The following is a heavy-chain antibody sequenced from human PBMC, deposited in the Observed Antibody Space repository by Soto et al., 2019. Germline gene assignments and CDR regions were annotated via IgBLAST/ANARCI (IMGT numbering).Heavy chain of an antibody. Sequence: RGSLRLSCAASGFTFSSYAMHWVRQAPGKGLDWVAVISYDGINKYYGDSVKGRFTISRDNSKNTLYLQMNSLRVEDMAVYYCARDDLRGPRNVAVGITAIDFWGQGTTVTVYS. D-gene: IGHD6-19*01. CDR1: GFTFSSYA. CDR2: ISYDGINK. V-gene: IGHV3-30-3*01. CDR3: ARDDLRGPRNVAVGITAIDF. J-gene: IGHJ4*01.